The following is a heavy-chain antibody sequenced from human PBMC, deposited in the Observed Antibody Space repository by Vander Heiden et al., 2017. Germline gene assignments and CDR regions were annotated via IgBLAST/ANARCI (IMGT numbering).Heavy chain of an antibody. V-gene: IGHV3-13*01. CDR1: GFTLSSYD. CDR3: ARARGYSLDV. J-gene: IGHJ6*02. D-gene: IGHD6-13*01. CDR2: IGTAGDT. Sequence: EVQLVESGGGLVQPGGSLRLSCPASGFTLSSYDMHWVRQATGKGLEWVSAIGTAGDTYYPGSVKGRFTISRENAKNSLYLQMNSLRAGDTAVYYCARARGYSLDVWGQGTTVTVSS.